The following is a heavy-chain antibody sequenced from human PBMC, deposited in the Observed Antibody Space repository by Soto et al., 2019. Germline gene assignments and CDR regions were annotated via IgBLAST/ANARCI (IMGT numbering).Heavy chain of an antibody. CDR2: ISGSGGST. CDR1: EFTFRNYA. J-gene: IGHJ5*02. CDR3: AKDPTVTTTRKSVSWFDP. D-gene: IGHD4-17*01. V-gene: IGHV3-23*01. Sequence: ELHLLESGGGLVQPGGSLRLSCTASEFTFRNYAMSWVRQAPGKGLEWVSAISGSGGSTYYADSVKGRFTISRDNSKNTLYLQMNSLRAEDTAVYYCAKDPTVTTTRKSVSWFDPWGQGTLVTVSS.